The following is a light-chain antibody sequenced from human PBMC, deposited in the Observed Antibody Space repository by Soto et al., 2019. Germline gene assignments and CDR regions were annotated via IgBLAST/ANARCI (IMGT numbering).Light chain of an antibody. CDR2: SNN. Sequence: QPVLTQPPSPSGTPGQRVTISCSGSSSNIGSNAVNWYQQLPGTAPKLLIFSNNQRPSGVPDRFSGSKSGTSASLAISGLQSGDEADYYCAAWDDSLNGPVFGGGTKLTVL. CDR1: SSNIGSNA. J-gene: IGLJ3*02. CDR3: AAWDDSLNGPV. V-gene: IGLV1-44*01.